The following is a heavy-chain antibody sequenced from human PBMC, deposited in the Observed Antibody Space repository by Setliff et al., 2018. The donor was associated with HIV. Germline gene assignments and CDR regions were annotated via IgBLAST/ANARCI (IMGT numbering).Heavy chain of an antibody. CDR3: ARHSSSWGYYFDY. CDR2: ISSSGSTI. D-gene: IGHD6-13*01. CDR1: GFTFSDYY. J-gene: IGHJ4*02. V-gene: IGHV3-11*04. Sequence: GGSLRLSCAASGFTFSDYYVGWIRQAPGKGLEWVSYISSSGSTIYYADSVKGRFTISRDNAKNSLYLQMNSLRAEDTAVYYCARHSSSWGYYFDYWGQGTLVTVSS.